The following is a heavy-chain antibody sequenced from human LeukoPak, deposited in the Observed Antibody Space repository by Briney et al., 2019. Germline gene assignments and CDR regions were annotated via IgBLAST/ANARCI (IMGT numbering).Heavy chain of an antibody. CDR2: IYHSGST. CDR1: GGSISSSNW. D-gene: IGHD4-17*01. CDR3: ASIMTTVTQADY. Sequence: SGTLSLTCAVSGGSISSSNWWSWVRQPPGKGLEWIGEIYHSGSTNYNPSLKSRVTISVDKSKNQFSLKLSPVTAADTAVYYCASIMTTVTQADYWGQGTLVTVSS. J-gene: IGHJ4*02. V-gene: IGHV4-4*02.